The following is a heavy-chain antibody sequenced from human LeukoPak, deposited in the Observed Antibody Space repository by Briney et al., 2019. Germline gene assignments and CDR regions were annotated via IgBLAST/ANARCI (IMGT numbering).Heavy chain of an antibody. CDR2: IIPILGIA. CDR1: GYTFTSYG. J-gene: IGHJ4*02. CDR3: ASGIVGASGIDY. Sequence: SVKVSCKASGYTFTSYGISWVRQAPGQGLEWMGRIIPILGIANYAQKFRGRVTITADKSTSTAYMELSSLRSEDTAVYYCASGIVGASGIDYWGQGTLVTVSS. V-gene: IGHV1-69*04. D-gene: IGHD1-26*01.